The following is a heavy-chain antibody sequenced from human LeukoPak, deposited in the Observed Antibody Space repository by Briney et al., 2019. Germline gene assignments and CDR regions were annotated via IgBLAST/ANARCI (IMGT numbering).Heavy chain of an antibody. CDR2: IYYSGST. D-gene: IGHD3-22*01. J-gene: IGHJ3*02. Sequence: SETLSLTCTVSGGSISSSSYYWSWIRQPPGKGLEWIGSIYYSGSTYYNPSLKSRVTLSVDTSKNQFSLNLSSVTAADTAVYYCARQDMYYGGTGYYFGAFDIWGPGTMVTVSS. CDR1: GGSISSSSYY. V-gene: IGHV4-39*01. CDR3: ARQDMYYGGTGYYFGAFDI.